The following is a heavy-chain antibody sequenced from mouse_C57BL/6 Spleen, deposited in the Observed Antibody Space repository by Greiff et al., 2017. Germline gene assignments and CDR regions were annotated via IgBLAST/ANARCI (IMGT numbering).Heavy chain of an antibody. Sequence: QVQLQQPGAELVMPGASVKLSCKASGYTFTSYWMHWVKQRPGQGLEWIGEIDPSDSYTNYNQKFKGKSTLTVDKSSSTAYMQLSSLTSEDSAVXYCARGATGGAMDYWGQGTSVTVSS. V-gene: IGHV1-69*01. J-gene: IGHJ4*01. CDR3: ARGATGGAMDY. CDR2: IDPSDSYT. D-gene: IGHD1-1*01. CDR1: GYTFTSYW.